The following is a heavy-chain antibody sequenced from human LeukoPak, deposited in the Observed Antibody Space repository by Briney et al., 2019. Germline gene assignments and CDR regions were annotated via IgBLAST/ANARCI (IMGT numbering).Heavy chain of an antibody. J-gene: IGHJ4*02. CDR1: GFTFSSYA. CDR2: ISYDGSNK. Sequence: PGRSLRLSCAASGFTFSSYAMHWVRQAPGKGLEWVAVISYDGSNKYYADSVKGRFTISRDNARNSLYLQMNSLRVEDTAVYYCARAGAMAASRYYFDYWGQGTLVTAYS. V-gene: IGHV3-30*04. CDR3: ARAGAMAASRYYFDY. D-gene: IGHD6-19*01.